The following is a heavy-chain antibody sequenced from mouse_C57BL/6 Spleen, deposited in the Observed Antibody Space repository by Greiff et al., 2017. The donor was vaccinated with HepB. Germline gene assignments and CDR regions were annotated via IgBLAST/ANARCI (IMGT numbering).Heavy chain of an antibody. CDR3: AQDGEYDYDGFAY. CDR1: GYAFTNYL. Sequence: VQLQQSGAELVRPGTSVKVSCKASGYAFTNYLIEWVKQRPGQGLEWIGVINPGSGGTNYNEKFKGKATLTADKSSSTAYMQLSSLTSEDSAVYFGAQDGEYDYDGFAYWGQGTLVTVSA. J-gene: IGHJ3*01. D-gene: IGHD2-4*01. CDR2: INPGSGGT. V-gene: IGHV1-54*01.